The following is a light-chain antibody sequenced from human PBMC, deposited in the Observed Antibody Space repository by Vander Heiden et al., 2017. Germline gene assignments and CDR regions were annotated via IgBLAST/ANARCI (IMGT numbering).Light chain of an antibody. V-gene: IGKV1-13*02. Sequence: IQFTQSPSSLSAFVGDRVTITCRASQSISSALAWYQQTPGKSPKVLIYDASSLESGVPSRFSGSGSGTDFTLTISNLQPEDFATYYCQQFASNPLTFGGGTKVDVK. CDR1: QSISSA. CDR3: QQFASNPLT. CDR2: DAS. J-gene: IGKJ4*01.